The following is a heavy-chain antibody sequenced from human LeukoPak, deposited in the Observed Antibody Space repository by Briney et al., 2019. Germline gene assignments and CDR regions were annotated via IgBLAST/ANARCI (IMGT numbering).Heavy chain of an antibody. Sequence: PSETLSLTCTVSGGPISSYYWSWIRQPPGKGLEWIGYIYYSGSTNYNPSLKSRVTISVDTSKNQFSLKLSSVTAADTAVYYCARAKGYCSSTSCYGIDYYYYMDVWGKGTTVTISS. CDR1: GGPISSYY. D-gene: IGHD2-2*01. CDR3: ARAKGYCSSTSCYGIDYYYYMDV. J-gene: IGHJ6*03. CDR2: IYYSGST. V-gene: IGHV4-59*01.